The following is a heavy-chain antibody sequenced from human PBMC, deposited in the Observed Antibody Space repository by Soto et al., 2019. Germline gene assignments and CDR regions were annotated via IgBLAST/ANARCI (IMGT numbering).Heavy chain of an antibody. Sequence: QLQLQESGPGLVKPSETLSLTCTVSGGSISSSSYYWGWIRQPPGKGLEWIGSIYYSGSTYYNPSLKSRVTISVDTSKNQFSLKLSSVTAADTAVYYCASEVGCSGCSGEGSVEFDYWGQGTLVTVSS. D-gene: IGHD6-19*01. CDR1: GGSISSSSYY. CDR2: IYYSGST. V-gene: IGHV4-39*01. J-gene: IGHJ4*02. CDR3: ASEVGCSGCSGEGSVEFDY.